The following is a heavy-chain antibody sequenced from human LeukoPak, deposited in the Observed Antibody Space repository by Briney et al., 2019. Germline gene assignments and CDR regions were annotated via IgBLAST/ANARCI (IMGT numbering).Heavy chain of an antibody. J-gene: IGHJ4*02. CDR1: GFTFSSYA. CDR2: ISYDGSNK. D-gene: IGHD2-21*02. CDR3: AKDKCGGDCYSVFDY. Sequence: GGSLRLSCAASGFTFSSYAMHWVRQAPGKGLEWVAVISYDGSNKYYADSVKGRFTISRDNSKSTLYLQMNSLRAEDTAVYYCAKDKCGGDCYSVFDYWGQGTLVTVSS. V-gene: IGHV3-30-3*01.